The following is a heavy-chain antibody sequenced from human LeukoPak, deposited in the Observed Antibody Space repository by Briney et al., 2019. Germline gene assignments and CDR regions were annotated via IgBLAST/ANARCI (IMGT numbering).Heavy chain of an antibody. CDR2: IYPDDSDT. CDR3: ARHEGYCISSSCSDTFDI. V-gene: IGHV5-51*01. J-gene: IGHJ3*02. D-gene: IGHD2-2*01. Sequence: GESLKISCKGSGYKFPTYWIGWVRQMPGKGLEWMGIIYPDDSDTRYSPSFQGLVTISADKSISTAYLQWSSLKASDTAMYYCARHEGYCISSSCSDTFDIWGQGTMVAVSS. CDR1: GYKFPTYW.